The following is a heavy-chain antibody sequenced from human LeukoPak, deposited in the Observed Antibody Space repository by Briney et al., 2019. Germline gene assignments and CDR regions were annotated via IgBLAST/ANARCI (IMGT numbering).Heavy chain of an antibody. CDR3: ARGWTYYYDSSGYLRPAYFDY. D-gene: IGHD3-22*01. CDR1: GGSISSGSYY. CDR2: IYTSGST. V-gene: IGHV4-61*02. J-gene: IGHJ4*02. Sequence: SETLSLTCTVSGGSISSGSYYWSWIRQPAGKGLEWIGRIYTSGSTNYNPSLKSRVTISVDTSKNQFSLKLSSVTAADTAVYYCARGWTYYYDSSGYLRPAYFDYWGQGTLVTVSS.